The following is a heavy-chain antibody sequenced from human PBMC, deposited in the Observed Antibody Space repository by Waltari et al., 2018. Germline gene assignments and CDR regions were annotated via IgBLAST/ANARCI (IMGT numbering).Heavy chain of an antibody. J-gene: IGHJ4*02. CDR3: ARDPGYCSGGSCLYFDY. CDR1: GFTFSSYG. Sequence: QVQLVESGGGVVQPGRSLRLSCAASGFTFSSYGMHWVRPAPGKGLEWVAVIWYDGSNKYYADSVKGRFTISRDNSKNTLYLQMNSLRAEDTAVYYCARDPGYCSGGSCLYFDYWGQGTLVTVSS. D-gene: IGHD2-15*01. V-gene: IGHV3-33*01. CDR2: IWYDGSNK.